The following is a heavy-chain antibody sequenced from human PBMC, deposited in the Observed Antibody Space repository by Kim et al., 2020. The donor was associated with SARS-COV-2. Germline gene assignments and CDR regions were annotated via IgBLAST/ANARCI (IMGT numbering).Heavy chain of an antibody. CDR2: IIPIFGTA. J-gene: IGHJ6*02. CDR1: GGTFSSYA. D-gene: IGHD6-6*01. V-gene: IGHV1-69*13. CDR3: AADAYSSSSLYYYYGMDV. Sequence: SVKVSCKASGGTFSSYAISWVRQAPGQGLEWMGGIIPIFGTANYAQKFQGRVTITADESTSTAYMELSSLRSEDTAVYYCAADAYSSSSLYYYYGMDVWGQGTTVTVSS.